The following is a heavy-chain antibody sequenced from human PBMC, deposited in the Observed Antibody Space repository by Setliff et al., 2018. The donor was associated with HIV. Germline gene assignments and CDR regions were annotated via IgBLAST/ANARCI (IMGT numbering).Heavy chain of an antibody. V-gene: IGHV1-2*02. CDR1: GFSFDDYY. D-gene: IGHD6-13*01. CDR2: INPNSGGT. Sequence: GASVKVSCKASGFSFDDYYMHWVRQAPGQGLEWMGWINPNSGGTNYAQKFQGRVNMTRDTSISTTYMELGRLRSDDTAVYYCARDPGYKSTWYGVFDIWGQGTMVTVSS. CDR3: ARDPGYKSTWYGVFDI. J-gene: IGHJ3*02.